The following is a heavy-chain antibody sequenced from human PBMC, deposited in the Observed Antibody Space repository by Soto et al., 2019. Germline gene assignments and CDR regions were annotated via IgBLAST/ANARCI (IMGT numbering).Heavy chain of an antibody. CDR1: GFSFRNYA. J-gene: IGHJ4*02. D-gene: IGHD1-26*01. Sequence: PGGSLRLSCAASGFSFRNYAIHWVRQAPGKGLEWVAVISRDGSHKYYLDSVKGRLTISRDNSEDTVNLLMNSLRDDDSAMYYCARSRNSAVADSFDFWGQGTLVTVSS. V-gene: IGHV3-30*04. CDR3: ARSRNSAVADSFDF. CDR2: ISRDGSHK.